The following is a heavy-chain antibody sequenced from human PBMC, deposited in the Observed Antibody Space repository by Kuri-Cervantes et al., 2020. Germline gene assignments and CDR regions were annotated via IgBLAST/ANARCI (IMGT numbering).Heavy chain of an antibody. CDR3: ARSSAGSGYFDY. J-gene: IGHJ4*02. CDR2: IWYDGSNK. V-gene: IGHV3-33*08. CDR1: GFTFSSYA. D-gene: IGHD3-10*01. Sequence: GESLKISCAASGFTFSSYAMHWVRQAPGKGLEWVAVIWYDGSNKYYADSVKGRFTISRDNSKNTLYLQMNSLRAEDTAVYYCARSSAGSGYFDYWGQGTLVTVSS.